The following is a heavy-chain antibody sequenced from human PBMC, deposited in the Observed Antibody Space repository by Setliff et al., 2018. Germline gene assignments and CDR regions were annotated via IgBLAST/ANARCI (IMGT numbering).Heavy chain of an antibody. CDR3: ARSIGLWFVG. CDR1: GGSISSGSYY. J-gene: IGHJ4*02. D-gene: IGHD5-18*01. V-gene: IGHV4-61*02. Sequence: PSETLSLTCTVSGGSISSGSYYWSWIRQPAGKGLEWIGRIYTSGSTNYNPSLKSRVTISVDTSKNQFSLKLSSVTAADTAVYYCARSIGLWFVGWGQGTLVTVSS. CDR2: IYTSGST.